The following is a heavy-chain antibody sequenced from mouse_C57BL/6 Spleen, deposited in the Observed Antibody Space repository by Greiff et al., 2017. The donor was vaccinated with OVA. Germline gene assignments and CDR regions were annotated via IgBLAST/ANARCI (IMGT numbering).Heavy chain of an antibody. V-gene: IGHV1-54*01. CDR2: INPGSGGT. Sequence: QVQLQQSGAELVRPGTSVKVSCKASGYAFTNYLIEWVKQRPGQGLEWIGVINPGSGGTNYNEKFKGKATLTADKSSSTAYMQLSSLTSEDSAVYICARQTSYPYYFDYWGQGTTLTVSS. J-gene: IGHJ2*01. CDR1: GYAFTNYL. CDR3: ARQTSYPYYFDY. D-gene: IGHD5-5*01.